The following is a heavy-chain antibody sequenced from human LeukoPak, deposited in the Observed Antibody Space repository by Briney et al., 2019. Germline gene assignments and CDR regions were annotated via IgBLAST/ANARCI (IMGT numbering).Heavy chain of an antibody. V-gene: IGHV3-23*01. CDR1: GFTFSSYG. D-gene: IGHD6-19*01. CDR2: ISGGGGST. J-gene: IGHJ4*02. CDR3: AKERGGWSPERFDY. Sequence: GGSLRLSCAASGFTFSSYGLSWVRQAPGKGLEWVSAISGGGGSTFYADSVKGRFTISRDNSKNTLYLQMSSLRAEDTAVYFCAKERGGWSPERFDYWGQGTLVTVSS.